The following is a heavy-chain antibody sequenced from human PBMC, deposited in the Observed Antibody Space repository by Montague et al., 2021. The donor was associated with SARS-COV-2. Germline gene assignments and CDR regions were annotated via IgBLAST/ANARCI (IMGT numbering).Heavy chain of an antibody. CDR2: VNQSGST. V-gene: IGHV4-34*01. CDR1: GGSFSNYY. CDR3: ARGRRPVVVAGYGRAGGAFDD. Sequence: SETLSLTCAVSGGSFSNYYWSWIRQPPGKGLEWIGGVNQSGSTIYNPSVKSRVTISVDTSKNQFYLRLNSVTAADTAVYYCARGRRPVVVAGYGRAGGAFDDWGQGTMVTVSS. D-gene: IGHD6-19*01. J-gene: IGHJ3*01.